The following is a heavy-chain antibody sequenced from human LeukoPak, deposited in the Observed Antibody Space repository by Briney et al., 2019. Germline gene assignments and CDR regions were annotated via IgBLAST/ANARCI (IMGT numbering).Heavy chain of an antibody. CDR1: GGSISSYY. V-gene: IGHV4-59*01. CDR3: ARVLSLTGYYNVDETYYWYFDL. D-gene: IGHD3-9*01. CDR2: IYYSGGT. J-gene: IGHJ2*01. Sequence: PSETLSLPCTVSGGSISSYYWSWIRQLPGKGLEWIGYIYYSGGTNYNPSLKSRVTISLDTSKNQFSLKLSSVTAADTAVYYCARVLSLTGYYNVDETYYWYFDLWGRGTLVTVSS.